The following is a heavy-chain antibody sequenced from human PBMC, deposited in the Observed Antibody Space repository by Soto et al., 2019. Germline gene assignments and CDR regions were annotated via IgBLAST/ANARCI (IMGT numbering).Heavy chain of an antibody. Sequence: PGGSLRLSCVASGFTFSSYAMHWVRQAPGRGLEWVAVISYDGSKKYYADSVKGRFTISRDNSKNTLYLQMNSLRTEDTAVYYCTADDPINRSWGQGTLVTVSS. CDR2: ISYDGSKK. V-gene: IGHV3-30*03. D-gene: IGHD1-1*01. CDR1: GFTFSSYA. CDR3: TADDPINRS. J-gene: IGHJ5*02.